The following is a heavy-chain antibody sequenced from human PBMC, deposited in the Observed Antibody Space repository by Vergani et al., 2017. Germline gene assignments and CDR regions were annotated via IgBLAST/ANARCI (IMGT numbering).Heavy chain of an antibody. V-gene: IGHV3-33*01. CDR2: RWYDGSNK. Sequence: QVQLVESGGGVVQPGRSLRLSCAASGFTFSSYGMHWVRQAPGKGLEWVAVRWYDGSNKYYADSVKGRFTISRDNSKNTLYLQMNSLRAEDTAGYYCARDLAGRIWFGELSGLDVWGQGTTVTVSS. J-gene: IGHJ6*02. CDR3: ARDLAGRIWFGELSGLDV. D-gene: IGHD3-10*01. CDR1: GFTFSSYG.